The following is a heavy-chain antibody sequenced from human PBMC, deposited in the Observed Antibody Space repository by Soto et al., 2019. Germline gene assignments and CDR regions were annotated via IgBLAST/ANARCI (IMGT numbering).Heavy chain of an antibody. D-gene: IGHD6-13*01. J-gene: IGHJ4*02. CDR1: GGSISDYY. CDR2: FSYGGGT. CDR3: ARKPRLAAAEFDY. Sequence: PSETLSLTCTVSGGSISDYYWSWIRQPPGKGLEWIGYFSYGGGTNNSPSLKSRVIMSVDTAKNQFSLKLTSVTAVDTAVYYCARKPRLAAAEFDYWGQGVLVTVSS. V-gene: IGHV4-59*12.